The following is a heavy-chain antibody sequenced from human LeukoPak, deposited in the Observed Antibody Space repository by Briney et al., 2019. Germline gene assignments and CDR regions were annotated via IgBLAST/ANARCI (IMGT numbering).Heavy chain of an antibody. V-gene: IGHV3-7*01. CDR2: MKQDGSEK. J-gene: IGHJ4*02. D-gene: IGHD1-26*01. CDR1: GFTFSSYW. CDR3: ARDSGSYFFYFDY. Sequence: GGSLRLSCTASGFTFSSYWMTWVRQAPGKGLEWVANMKQDGSEKYYVDSVKGRFTISRDNAKNSLYLQMNRLRAEDTAVYYCARDSGSYFFYFDYWGQGTLVTVSS.